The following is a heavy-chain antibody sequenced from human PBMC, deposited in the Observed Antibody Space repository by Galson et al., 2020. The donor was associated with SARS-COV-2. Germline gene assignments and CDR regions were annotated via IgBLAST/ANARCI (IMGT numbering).Heavy chain of an antibody. V-gene: IGHV1-2*02. Sequence: ASVKVSCKTSGYTFTNYYLHWVRQAPGQGLEWMGWINPNSGGTNYAQKFQGRVTLTRDTSINTIYMELSRLRSDDTAVYYCARDPSSSDNWFDLWGQGTQVTVSS. CDR3: ARDPSSSDNWFDL. CDR1: GYTFTNYY. J-gene: IGHJ5*02. CDR2: INPNSGGT.